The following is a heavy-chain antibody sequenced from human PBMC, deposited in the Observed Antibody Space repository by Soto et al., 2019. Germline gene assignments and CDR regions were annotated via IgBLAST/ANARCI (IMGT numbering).Heavy chain of an antibody. D-gene: IGHD5-12*01. J-gene: IGHJ4*02. CDR1: GFTFSSYG. Sequence: GGSLRLSCAASGFTFSSYGMHWVRQAPGKGLEWVAVIWYDGSNKYYADSVKGRFTISRDNSKNTLYLQMNSLRAEDTAVYYCARGLSGYVSYFDYWGQGTLVTVSS. CDR3: ARGLSGYVSYFDY. V-gene: IGHV3-33*01. CDR2: IWYDGSNK.